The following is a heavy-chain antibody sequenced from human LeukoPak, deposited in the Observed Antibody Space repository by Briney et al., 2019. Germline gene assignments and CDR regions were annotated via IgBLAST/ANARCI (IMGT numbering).Heavy chain of an antibody. CDR2: INSDGSST. CDR3: ARSLSHESTR. V-gene: IGHV3-74*01. CDR1: GFTVSSNY. Sequence: GGSLRLSCAASGFTVSSNYMSWVRQAPGKGLVWVSRINSDGSSTSYADSVKGRFTISRDDAKNTLYLQMNSLRAEDTAVYYCARSLSHESTRWGQGTLVTVSS. D-gene: IGHD5/OR15-5a*01. J-gene: IGHJ4*02.